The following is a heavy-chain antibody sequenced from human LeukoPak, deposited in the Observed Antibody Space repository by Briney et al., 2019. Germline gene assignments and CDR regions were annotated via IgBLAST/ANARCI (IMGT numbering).Heavy chain of an antibody. Sequence: GGSLRLSCAASGFTFSSYSMNWVRQAPGKGLEWVSSISSSSSYIYYADSVKGRFTISRDNAKNSLYLQMNSLRAEDTAVYYCARLTTVHPYYYYYYMDVWGKRTTVTVSS. D-gene: IGHD4-17*01. CDR2: ISSSSSYI. V-gene: IGHV3-21*01. J-gene: IGHJ6*03. CDR1: GFTFSSYS. CDR3: ARLTTVHPYYYYYYMDV.